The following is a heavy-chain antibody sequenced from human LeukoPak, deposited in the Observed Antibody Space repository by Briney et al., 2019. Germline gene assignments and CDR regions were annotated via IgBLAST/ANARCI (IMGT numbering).Heavy chain of an antibody. V-gene: IGHV3-11*04. Sequence: GGALRLSCAASGFSFSSYHMSWIRQAPGKGLEWVSYISRNGSTIYYADAVKGRVTISRDNAKHSLYLQMNNLRAEDTAVYYCARNRGYYYYYMDVWGKGTTVTVSS. CDR1: GFSFSSYH. CDR2: ISRNGSTI. CDR3: ARNRGYYYYYMDV. J-gene: IGHJ6*03.